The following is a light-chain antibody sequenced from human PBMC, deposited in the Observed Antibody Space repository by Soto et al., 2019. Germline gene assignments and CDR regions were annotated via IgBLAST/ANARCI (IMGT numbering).Light chain of an antibody. Sequence: SVKITCRASQSISSWLAWYQQKPGEAPKLLIYDASTLESGVPSRFSVSGSGTDYTLAMSCLQSEDFAIYIYEHYYRYPRTFGQGTKVDIK. CDR1: QSISSW. CDR2: DAS. J-gene: IGKJ1*01. V-gene: IGKV1-5*01. CDR3: EHYYRYPRT.